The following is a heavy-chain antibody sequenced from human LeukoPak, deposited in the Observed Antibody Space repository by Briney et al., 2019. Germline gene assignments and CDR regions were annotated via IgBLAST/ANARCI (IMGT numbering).Heavy chain of an antibody. CDR1: GYTFTSYG. V-gene: IGHV1-18*01. J-gene: IGHJ4*02. CDR2: IGAYNGNT. D-gene: IGHD5-24*01. CDR3: ARDQRVEMATWYYFDY. Sequence: VASVKVSCKASGYTFTSYGISWVRQAPGQGLEWMGWIGAYNGNTNYAQKLQGRVTMTTDTSTSTAYMELRSLRSDDTAVYYCARDQRVEMATWYYFDYWGQGTLVTVSS.